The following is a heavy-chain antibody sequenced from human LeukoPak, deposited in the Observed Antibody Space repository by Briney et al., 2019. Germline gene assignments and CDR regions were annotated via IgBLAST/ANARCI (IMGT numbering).Heavy chain of an antibody. CDR2: VSAYNGDT. D-gene: IGHD5-12*01. CDR3: ASTSNYVHIAATIPYGIYYFDY. Sequence: ASVKVSCKASGYTFTSYVINWVRQAPGQGLEWMGWVSAYNGDTNYAQKLQGRVTMTTDTSTSTAYMELRSLRSVDTAVYYCASTSNYVHIAATIPYGIYYFDYWGQGTLVTVSS. CDR1: GYTFTSYV. J-gene: IGHJ4*02. V-gene: IGHV1-18*01.